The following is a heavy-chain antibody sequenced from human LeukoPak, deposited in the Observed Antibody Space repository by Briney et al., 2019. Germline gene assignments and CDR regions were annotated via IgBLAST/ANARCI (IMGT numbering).Heavy chain of an antibody. D-gene: IGHD3-3*01. Sequence: PSETLSLTCAVYGGSFSGYYWSWIRQPPGKGLEWIGEINHSGSTNYNPSLKSRVTISVDTSKNQFSLKLSSVTAADTAVYYCARDRTRITIFGVVIRGRNGMDVWSQGTTVTVSS. CDR3: ARDRTRITIFGVVIRGRNGMDV. CDR1: GGSFSGYY. J-gene: IGHJ6*02. V-gene: IGHV4-34*01. CDR2: INHSGST.